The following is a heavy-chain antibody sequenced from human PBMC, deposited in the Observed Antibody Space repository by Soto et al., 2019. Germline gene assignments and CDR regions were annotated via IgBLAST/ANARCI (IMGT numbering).Heavy chain of an antibody. CDR1: GGSISSSSYY. Sequence: PSETLSLTCTVSGGSISSSSYYWGWIRQPPGKGLEWIGSIYYSGSTYYNPSLKSRVTISVDTSKNQFSLKLSSVTAADTAVYYCARLTDQEIDYWGQGTLVTVSS. V-gene: IGHV4-39*01. CDR2: IYYSGST. J-gene: IGHJ4*02. D-gene: IGHD2-8*02. CDR3: ARLTDQEIDY.